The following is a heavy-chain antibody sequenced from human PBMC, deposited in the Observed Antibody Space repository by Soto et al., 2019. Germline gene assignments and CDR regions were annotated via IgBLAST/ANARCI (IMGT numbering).Heavy chain of an antibody. J-gene: IGHJ6*02. CDR2: INSDGSST. CDR3: ARDLGYCSSTSCYLLSYYYYYGMDV. V-gene: IGHV3-74*01. D-gene: IGHD2-2*01. Sequence: GGSLRLSCAASGFTFSSYWMHWVRQAPGKGLVWVSRINSDGSSTSYADSVKGRFTISRDNAKNTLYLQMNSLRAEDTAVYYCARDLGYCSSTSCYLLSYYYYYGMDVWGQGTTVTVSS. CDR1: GFTFSSYW.